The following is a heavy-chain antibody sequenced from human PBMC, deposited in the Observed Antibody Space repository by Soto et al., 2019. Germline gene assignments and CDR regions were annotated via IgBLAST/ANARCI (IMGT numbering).Heavy chain of an antibody. CDR3: ARLSRDGYIFDAFDI. V-gene: IGHV1-69*13. D-gene: IGHD5-12*01. CDR1: GGTFSSYA. J-gene: IGHJ3*02. CDR2: IIPIFGTA. Sequence: SVKVSCKASGGTFSSYAISWVRQAPGQGLEWMGGIIPIFGTANYAQKFQGRVTITADESTSTAYMELSSLRSEDTAVYCCARLSRDGYIFDAFDIWGQGTMVTVSS.